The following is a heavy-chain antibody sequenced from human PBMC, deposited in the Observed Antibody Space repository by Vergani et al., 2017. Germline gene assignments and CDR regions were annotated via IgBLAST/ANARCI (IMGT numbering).Heavy chain of an antibody. CDR1: GFGFKNFA. V-gene: IGHV3-30*03. J-gene: IGHJ1*01. Sequence: QVSLVESGGGVVQPGRSLTLTCSASGFGFKNFAMHRVRQAPGKGLEWVATISKDGTHDYYEPSVRGRFAVSRDNFKNTMYLQMDRLTTDDTAVYFCARDGTDIVVSSRDYSQLLYYWGQGILVTVSS. CDR2: ISKDGTHD. CDR3: ARDGTDIVVSSRDYSQLLYY. D-gene: IGHD3-22*01.